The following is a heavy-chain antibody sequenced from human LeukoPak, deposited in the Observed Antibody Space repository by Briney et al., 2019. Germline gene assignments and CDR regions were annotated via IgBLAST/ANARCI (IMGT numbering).Heavy chain of an antibody. V-gene: IGHV4-39*01. Sequence: PSETLSLTCTVSGGSISSTSYYWGWIRQPPGKGLEWIGSIYYTGTTHYSPSLRSRLSISVDTSQNQFSLKLRSVTVADTAMYYCAGTFSTAVVPGAFDIWGQGTMVTVS. CDR1: GGSISSTSYY. J-gene: IGHJ3*02. CDR3: AGTFSTAVVPGAFDI. CDR2: IYYTGTT. D-gene: IGHD5-18*01.